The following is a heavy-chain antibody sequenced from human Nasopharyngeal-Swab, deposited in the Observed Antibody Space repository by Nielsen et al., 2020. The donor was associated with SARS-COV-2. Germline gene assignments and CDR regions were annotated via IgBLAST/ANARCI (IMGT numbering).Heavy chain of an antibody. D-gene: IGHD1-26*01. CDR2: IYYSGST. Sequence: GSLRLSCTVSGGSISSYYWSWIRQPPGKGLEWIGYIYYSGSTNYNPSLKSRVTISVDTSKNQFSLKLSSVTAADTAVYYCAREVVGATEYYFDYWGQGTLVTVSS. CDR1: GGSISSYY. CDR3: AREVVGATEYYFDY. V-gene: IGHV4-59*12. J-gene: IGHJ4*02.